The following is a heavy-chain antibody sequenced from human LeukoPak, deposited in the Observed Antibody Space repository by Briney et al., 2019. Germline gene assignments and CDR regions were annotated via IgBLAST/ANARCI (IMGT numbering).Heavy chain of an antibody. CDR1: GYTFTGCF. V-gene: IGHV1-2*02. CDR3: AGDWRRGSSRPAYYFDY. J-gene: IGHJ4*02. Sequence: GASVKVSCKASGYTFTGCFMHFVRQAPGQGLEWMGWINPNSGGTNYAQKFQGRVTMTRDTSISTAYMELSRLRSDDTAVYYCAGDWRRGSSRPAYYFDYWGQGTLVTVSS. CDR2: INPNSGGT. D-gene: IGHD6-13*01.